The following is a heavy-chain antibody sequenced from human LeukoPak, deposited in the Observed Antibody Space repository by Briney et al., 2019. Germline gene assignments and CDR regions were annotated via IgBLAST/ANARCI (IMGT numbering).Heavy chain of an antibody. J-gene: IGHJ4*02. Sequence: SVKVSCKASGYTFTSYGISWVRQAPGQGLEWMGRISAYNGNTNYAQKLQGRVTMTTDTSTSTAYMELRSLRSDDTAVYYCARGYCSGGSCYPFDYWGQGTLVTVSS. V-gene: IGHV1-18*01. D-gene: IGHD2-15*01. CDR1: GYTFTSYG. CDR3: ARGYCSGGSCYPFDY. CDR2: ISAYNGNT.